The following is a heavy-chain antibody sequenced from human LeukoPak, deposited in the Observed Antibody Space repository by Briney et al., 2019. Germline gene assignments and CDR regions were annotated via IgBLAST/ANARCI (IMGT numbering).Heavy chain of an antibody. D-gene: IGHD5/OR15-5a*01. J-gene: IGHJ5*02. V-gene: IGHV1-46*03. CDR1: GYTFTSYY. Sequence: GASVKVSCKASGYTFTSYYMHWVRQAPGQGLEWMGIINPSGGSTSYAQKFQGRVTMTRDTSTSTVYMELSSLRAEDTAVYYCARASTIHGWFDPWGQGTLVTVSS. CDR2: INPSGGST. CDR3: ARASTIHGWFDP.